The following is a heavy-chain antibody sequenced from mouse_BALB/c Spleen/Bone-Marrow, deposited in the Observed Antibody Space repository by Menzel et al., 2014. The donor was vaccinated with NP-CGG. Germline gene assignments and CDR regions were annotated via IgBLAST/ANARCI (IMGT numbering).Heavy chain of an antibody. V-gene: IGHV2-2*02. J-gene: IGHJ2*01. Sequence: VKVVESGPGLVQPSQSLSITCTVSGFSLTSYGVHWVRQSPGKGLEWLGVIWSGGSTDYNAAFISRLSISKDNSKSQVFFKMNSLQANDTAIYYRARYGSILDYWGQGTTLTVSS. CDR1: GFSLTSYG. D-gene: IGHD1-1*01. CDR2: IWSGGST. CDR3: ARYGSILDY.